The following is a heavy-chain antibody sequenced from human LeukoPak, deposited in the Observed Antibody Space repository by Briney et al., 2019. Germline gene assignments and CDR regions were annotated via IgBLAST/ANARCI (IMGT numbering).Heavy chain of an antibody. J-gene: IGHJ5*02. CDR3: TKSDWFDP. CDR1: GFIFSGYW. D-gene: IGHD3-3*01. Sequence: PGGSLRLSCAASGFIFSGYWMHWVRQAPGKGLMWLSRIKNDGSITSYADSVKGRFTISRDNAKNTLYLQMNSLRVKDTAVYYCTKSDWFDPWGQGTLVTVSS. CDR2: IKNDGSIT. V-gene: IGHV3-74*01.